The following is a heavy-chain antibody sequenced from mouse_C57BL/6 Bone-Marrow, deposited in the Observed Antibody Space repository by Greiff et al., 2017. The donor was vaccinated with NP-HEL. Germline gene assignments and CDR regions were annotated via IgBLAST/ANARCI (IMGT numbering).Heavy chain of an antibody. D-gene: IGHD1-1*01. Sequence: QVQLQQSGAELARPGASVKLSCKASGYTFTSYGISWVKQRTGQGLEWIGEIYPRSGNTYYNEKFKGKATLTADKSSSTAYMELRSLTSEDSAVYFCARKGYYGSSYEWYFDVWGTGPTVTVSS. CDR1: GYTFTSYG. J-gene: IGHJ1*03. CDR3: ARKGYYGSSYEWYFDV. V-gene: IGHV1-81*01. CDR2: IYPRSGNT.